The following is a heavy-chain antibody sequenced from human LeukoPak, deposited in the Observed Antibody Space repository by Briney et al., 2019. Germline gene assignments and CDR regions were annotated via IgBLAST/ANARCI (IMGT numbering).Heavy chain of an antibody. J-gene: IGHJ4*02. Sequence: ASVKVSCKASGYTFTSYGICWVRQAPGQGLEWMGWISAYNGNANYAQKLQGRVTMTTDTSTSTAYMELRSLRSDGTAVYYCARDLRRGDRHFDYWGQGTLVTVSS. CDR3: ARDLRRGDRHFDY. CDR2: ISAYNGNA. D-gene: IGHD3-16*01. V-gene: IGHV1-18*01. CDR1: GYTFTSYG.